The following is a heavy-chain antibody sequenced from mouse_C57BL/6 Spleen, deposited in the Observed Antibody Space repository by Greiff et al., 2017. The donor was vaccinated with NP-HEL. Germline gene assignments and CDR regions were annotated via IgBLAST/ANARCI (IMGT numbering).Heavy chain of an antibody. CDR1: GYSFTGYY. Sequence: EVQLQQSGPELVKPGASVKISCKASGYSFTGYYMNWVKQSPEKSLEWIGEINPSTVGTTYNQKFKAKATLPVNKSSSTAYMQLKSLTSEDSAVYYCARFGYDYDGAWFAYWGQGTLVTVSA. V-gene: IGHV1-42*01. J-gene: IGHJ3*01. CDR3: ARFGYDYDGAWFAY. D-gene: IGHD2-4*01. CDR2: INPSTVGT.